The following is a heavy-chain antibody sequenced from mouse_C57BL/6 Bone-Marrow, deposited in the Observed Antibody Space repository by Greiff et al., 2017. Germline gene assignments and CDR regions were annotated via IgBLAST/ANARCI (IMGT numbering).Heavy chain of an antibody. CDR2: INPSNGGT. J-gene: IGHJ3*01. CDR1: GYTFTSYW. D-gene: IGHD2-3*01. Sequence: QVQLKQPGTELVKPGASVKLSCKASGYTFTSYWMHWVKQRPGKGLEWIGNINPSNGGTNYNEKFKSKATLTVDKSSSTAYMQLSSLTSEDSAVYYCASENDGYYVTFLFANWGQGTLVTVSA. CDR3: ASENDGYYVTFLFAN. V-gene: IGHV1-53*01.